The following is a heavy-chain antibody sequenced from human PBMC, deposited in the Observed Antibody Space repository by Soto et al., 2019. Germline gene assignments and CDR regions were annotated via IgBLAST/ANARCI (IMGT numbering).Heavy chain of an antibody. CDR1: VVSMRSEGYY. J-gene: IGHJ4*02. CDR3: DYLRGFTGYPGD. Sequence: SETLSLTCSFSVVSMRSEGYYCSWIRQHPWKGLEWIGYIYYSGLTDYNPSLKSRLTISVDKPKNEFYLKMRSVTAADTAVYYCDYLRGFTGYPGDWGKVTLVSVXS. V-gene: IGHV4-31*03. CDR2: IYYSGLT. D-gene: IGHD3-16*01.